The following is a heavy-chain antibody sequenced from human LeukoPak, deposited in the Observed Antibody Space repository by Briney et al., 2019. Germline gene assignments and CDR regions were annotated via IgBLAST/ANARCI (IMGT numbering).Heavy chain of an antibody. CDR1: GFTFGDYA. CDR3: TRDPAPDSSGYYSMRAFDI. CDR2: IRSKAYGGTT. J-gene: IGHJ3*02. Sequence: GGSLRLSCTASGFTFGDYAMSWVRQAPGKGLEWVGFIRSKAYGGTTEYAASAKGRFTISRDDSKSIAYLQMNSLKTEDTAVYYCTRDPAPDSSGYYSMRAFDIWGQGTMVTVSS. V-gene: IGHV3-49*04. D-gene: IGHD3-22*01.